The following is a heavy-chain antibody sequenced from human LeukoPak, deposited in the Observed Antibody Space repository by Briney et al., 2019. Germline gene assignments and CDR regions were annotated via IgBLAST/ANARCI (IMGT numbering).Heavy chain of an antibody. CDR2: IYYSGST. D-gene: IGHD3-10*01. Sequence: SETLSLTCTVSGGSISSYYWSWIRQPPGKGLEWIGYIYYSGSTNYNPSLKSRVTISVDTSKNQFSLKLSSVTAADTAVYYCARGAMVRGAATFFPRAYRFYFDYWGQGTLVTVSS. V-gene: IGHV4-59*12. CDR1: GGSISSYY. J-gene: IGHJ4*02. CDR3: ARGAMVRGAATFFPRAYRFYFDY.